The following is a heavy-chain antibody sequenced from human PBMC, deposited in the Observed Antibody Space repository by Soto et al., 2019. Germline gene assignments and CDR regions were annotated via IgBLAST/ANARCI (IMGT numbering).Heavy chain of an antibody. D-gene: IGHD2-2*02. V-gene: IGHV5-10-1*01. CDR3: ARPHCSSTSCYSYGMDV. J-gene: IGHJ6*02. CDR2: IDPSDSYT. CDR1: GYSFTSYW. Sequence: GESLKISCKGSGYSFTSYWISWVRQMPGKGLEWMGRIDPSDSYTNYSPSFQGHVTIPADKSISTAYLQWSSLKASDTAMYYCARPHCSSTSCYSYGMDVWGQGTTVTVSS.